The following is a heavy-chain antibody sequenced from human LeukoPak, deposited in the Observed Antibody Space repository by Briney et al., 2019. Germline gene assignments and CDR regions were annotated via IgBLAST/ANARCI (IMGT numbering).Heavy chain of an antibody. V-gene: IGHV4-59*08. J-gene: IGHJ4*02. CDR2: ISYSGST. Sequence: PSETLSLTCTVSGGSISSHRWSWIRQPPGKGLEWIGSISYSGSTTYNPSLKGRVTISVDTSKNQFPLMLSSVSAADTAVYYCARRYCSGGSCYSAFDYWGQGTLVAVSS. CDR1: GGSISSHR. CDR3: ARRYCSGGSCYSAFDY. D-gene: IGHD2-15*01.